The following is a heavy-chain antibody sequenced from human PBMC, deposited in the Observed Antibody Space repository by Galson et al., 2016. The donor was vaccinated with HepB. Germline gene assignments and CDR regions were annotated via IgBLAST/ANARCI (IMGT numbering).Heavy chain of an antibody. J-gene: IGHJ4*02. D-gene: IGHD6-19*01. CDR2: LYSGGDT. V-gene: IGHV3-66*01. Sequence: SLRLSCAASGFTVSSSYMSWVRQAPGKGLEWVSALYSGGDTFYADSVKGRFSISRDNSKNTLYLQMDSLRAEDTAVYYCAHNNGWYGRGYFDYWGQGTLVTVSS. CDR3: AHNNGWYGRGYFDY. CDR1: GFTVSSSY.